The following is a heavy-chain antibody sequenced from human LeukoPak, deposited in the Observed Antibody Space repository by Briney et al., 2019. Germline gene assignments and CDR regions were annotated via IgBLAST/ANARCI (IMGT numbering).Heavy chain of an antibody. J-gene: IGHJ6*03. CDR3: ARGHYYYMDV. Sequence: SGGPLRLSCAASGFTFSSYAMHWVRQAPGKGLEWVAVISYDGSNKYYADSVKGRFTISRDNSKNTLYLQMNSLRAEDTAVYYCARGHYYYMDVWGKGTTVTVSS. V-gene: IGHV3-30*04. CDR2: ISYDGSNK. CDR1: GFTFSSYA.